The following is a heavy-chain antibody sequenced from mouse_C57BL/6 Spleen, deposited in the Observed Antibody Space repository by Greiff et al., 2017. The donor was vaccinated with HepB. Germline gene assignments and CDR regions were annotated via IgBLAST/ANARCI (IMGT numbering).Heavy chain of an antibody. CDR2: ISYNGIN. CDR1: GYSFTSDYY. Sequence: ESGPGLVKPSQSLSLTCSVTGYSFTSDYYWNLIRQFPGNKLEWMGFISYNGINNYNPSLKNRISITRDTSKNQFFLKLNSVTTEDTATYYCAREWAMDYWGQGASVTVSS. J-gene: IGHJ4*01. CDR3: AREWAMDY. V-gene: IGHV3-6*01.